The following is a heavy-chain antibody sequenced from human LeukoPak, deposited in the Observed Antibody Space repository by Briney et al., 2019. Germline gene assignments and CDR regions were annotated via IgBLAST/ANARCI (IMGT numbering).Heavy chain of an antibody. CDR2: IGGRGDSI. V-gene: IGHV3-23*01. Sequence: GGSLRLSCAASGLTFKIYSMHWVRQAPGKGLEWVAVIGGRGDSIFYADSVKGRFTISRDNSKNTVDLQMSSLRAEDTAIYYCAKDYYEASGYFDSWGQGSLVSVSS. CDR3: AKDYYEASGYFDS. J-gene: IGHJ4*02. CDR1: GLTFKIYS. D-gene: IGHD3-22*01.